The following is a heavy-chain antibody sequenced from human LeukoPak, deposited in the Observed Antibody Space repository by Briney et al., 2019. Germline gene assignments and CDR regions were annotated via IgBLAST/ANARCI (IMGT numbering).Heavy chain of an antibody. CDR3: ARGRRYSSGWDFDY. CDR2: IHSSVHT. CDR1: GGCINIYS. D-gene: IGHD6-19*01. J-gene: IGHJ4*02. Sequence: SETLFITSTDSGGCINIYSLSWILQPPAERMHWIRNIHSSVHTAYNPSLKNRVTISVDTSKNQFSLKLSSVTAADTAVYYCARGRRYSSGWDFDYWGQGTLVTVSS. V-gene: IGHV4-59*01.